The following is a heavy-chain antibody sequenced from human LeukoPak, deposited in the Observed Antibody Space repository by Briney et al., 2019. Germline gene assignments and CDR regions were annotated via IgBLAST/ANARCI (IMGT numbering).Heavy chain of an antibody. D-gene: IGHD3-3*01. CDR3: ARGYYDFWSGYYHWFDP. CDR1: GGSISSGDYY. V-gene: IGHV4-31*03. CDR2: IYYSGST. Sequence: SETLSLTCTVSGGSISSGDYYWSWIRQHPGKGLEWIGYIYYSGSTYYNPSLKSRVTISVDTSKNQFSLKLSSVTAADTAVYYCARGYYDFWSGYYHWFDPWGQGTLVTVSS. J-gene: IGHJ5*02.